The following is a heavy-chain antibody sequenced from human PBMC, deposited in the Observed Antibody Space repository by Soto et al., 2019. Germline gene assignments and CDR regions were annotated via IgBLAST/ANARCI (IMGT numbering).Heavy chain of an antibody. CDR2: ISGSGGST. V-gene: IGHV3-23*01. CDR3: ANTPDYTSFDI. Sequence: GGSLRLSCAASGFTFSSYAMSWVRQAPGKGLEWVSAISGSGGSTYYADSVKGRFTISRDNSKNTPYLQMNSLRAEDTAVYYCANTPDYTSFDIWGQGTMVTVSS. J-gene: IGHJ3*02. CDR1: GFTFSSYA. D-gene: IGHD4-4*01.